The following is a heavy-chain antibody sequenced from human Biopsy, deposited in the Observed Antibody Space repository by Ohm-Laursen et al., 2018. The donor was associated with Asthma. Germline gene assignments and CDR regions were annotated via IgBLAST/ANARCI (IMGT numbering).Heavy chain of an antibody. V-gene: IGHV3-23*01. Sequence: GSLRLSCSASEFPFSSYAMNWVRQAPGKGLEWVSSISGNGDNTHYSDSVQGRFIISRDNSKNTLYLQMNSLRVEDTAIYFCAKDKVGAANSYQYGMDVWGQGTTDTVSS. CDR2: ISGNGDNT. CDR1: EFPFSSYA. J-gene: IGHJ6*02. D-gene: IGHD1-26*01. CDR3: AKDKVGAANSYQYGMDV.